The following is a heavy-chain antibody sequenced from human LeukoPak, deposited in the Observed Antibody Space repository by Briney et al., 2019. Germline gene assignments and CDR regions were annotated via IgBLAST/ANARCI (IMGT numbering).Heavy chain of an antibody. CDR3: AAAGYSSGWYNIDY. Sequence: PEGSLRLSCAASGFTFSSYGMHWVRQAPGKGLEWVAVIWYDGSNKYYADSVKGRFTISRDNSKNTLYLQMNSLRAEDTAVYYCAAAGYSSGWYNIDYWGQGTLVTVSS. V-gene: IGHV3-33*01. J-gene: IGHJ4*02. CDR1: GFTFSSYG. CDR2: IWYDGSNK. D-gene: IGHD6-19*01.